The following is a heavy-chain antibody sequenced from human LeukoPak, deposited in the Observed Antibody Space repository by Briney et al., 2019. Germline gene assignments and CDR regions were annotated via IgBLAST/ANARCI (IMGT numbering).Heavy chain of an antibody. Sequence: PGGSLRLSCVASGFTFFTYGMHWVRQAPGKGLEWVAVVWFDGQTTYYADSVKGRFAISRDNSDNTLYLQMNSLRADDTAVYYCAKEPTPRDSHYFELWGQGTLVTVSS. D-gene: IGHD3-22*01. CDR3: AKEPTPRDSHYFEL. CDR2: VWFDGQTT. CDR1: GFTFFTYG. J-gene: IGHJ4*02. V-gene: IGHV3-33*06.